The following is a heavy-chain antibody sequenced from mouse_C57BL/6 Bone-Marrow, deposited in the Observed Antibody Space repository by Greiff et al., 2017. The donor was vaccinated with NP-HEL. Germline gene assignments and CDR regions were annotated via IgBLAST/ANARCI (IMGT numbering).Heavy chain of an antibody. J-gene: IGHJ1*03. D-gene: IGHD2-10*02. V-gene: IGHV5-15*01. CDR3: ARRYGKRWYFDV. Sequence: EVKLMESGGGLVQPGGSLKLSCAASGFTFSDYGMAWVRQAPRKGPEWVAFISNLAYSIYYADTVTGRFTISRENAKNTLYLEMSSLRSEDTAMYYCARRYGKRWYFDVWGTGTTVTVSS. CDR2: ISNLAYSI. CDR1: GFTFSDYG.